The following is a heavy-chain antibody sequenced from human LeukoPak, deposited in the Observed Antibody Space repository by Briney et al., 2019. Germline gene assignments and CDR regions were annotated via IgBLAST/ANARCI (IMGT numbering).Heavy chain of an antibody. CDR3: ARDLSYSLEY. J-gene: IGHJ4*02. CDR1: GFTFNDYW. V-gene: IGHV3-74*01. Sequence: PGGSLRLSCAASGFTFNDYWMHWVRQAPGKGLVWVSRIKGDGSSTTYADSVKGRFTISRDNAKNTLYLQMNRLRAEDTAVYYCARDLSYSLEYWGQGTLVTVSS. D-gene: IGHD3-10*01. CDR2: IKGDGSST.